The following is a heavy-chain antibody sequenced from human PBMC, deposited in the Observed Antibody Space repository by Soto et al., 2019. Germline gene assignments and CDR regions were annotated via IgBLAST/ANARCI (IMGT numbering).Heavy chain of an antibody. J-gene: IGHJ4*02. CDR2: ISGSGGST. CDR3: EKSYYDSSGPTH. D-gene: IGHD3-22*01. V-gene: IGHV3-23*01. CDR1: GFTFSTYA. Sequence: GRSLRLCCAASGFTFSTYAMTWVRQASGKGLEWVSVISGSGGSTYYADSVKGRFTISRHNSKNTLYLQMNSLRVEDTAVYYCEKSYYDSSGPTHWGQGSLVT.